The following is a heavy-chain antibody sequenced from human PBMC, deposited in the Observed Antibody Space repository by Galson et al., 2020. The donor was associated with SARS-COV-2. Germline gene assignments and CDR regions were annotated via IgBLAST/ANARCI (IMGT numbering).Heavy chain of an antibody. Sequence: GGSLRLSCTASGFTFGDYAMSWFRQAPGKGLEWVGFIRSKAYGGTTEYAASVKGRFTISRDDSKSIAYLQMNSLKTEDTAVYYCTRDYYDSSGYYLFLSGYWGQGTLVTVSS. J-gene: IGHJ4*02. V-gene: IGHV3-49*03. CDR2: IRSKAYGGTT. CDR3: TRDYYDSSGYYLFLSGY. D-gene: IGHD3-22*01. CDR1: GFTFGDYA.